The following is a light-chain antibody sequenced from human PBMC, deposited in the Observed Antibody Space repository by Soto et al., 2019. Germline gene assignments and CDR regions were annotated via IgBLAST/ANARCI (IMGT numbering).Light chain of an antibody. V-gene: IGKV3-20*01. J-gene: IGKJ1*01. Sequence: EVVLTQSPGVLSLSPGEIVTLSCRASQSVSSSYLAWYQQKPGQAPRLLIYGASSRAIDIPRRFSGSGSGTDFTLTIGGLEPEDVAVYFRQQYGGSHWTFGQGTKVEIK. CDR2: GAS. CDR3: QQYGGSHWT. CDR1: QSVSSSY.